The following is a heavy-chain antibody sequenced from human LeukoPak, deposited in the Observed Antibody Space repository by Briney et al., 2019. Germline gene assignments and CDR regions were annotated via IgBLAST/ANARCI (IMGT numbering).Heavy chain of an antibody. V-gene: IGHV4-34*01. CDR1: GGSFSGYY. CDR2: INHSGST. CDR3: ARQMSVLWFGEGYYMDV. Sequence: SETLSLTCAVYGGSFSGYYWSWIRQPPGKGLEWIGEINHSGSTNYNPSLKSRVTISVDTSKNQFSLKLSSVTAADTAVYYCARQMSVLWFGEGYYMDVWGRGTTVTISS. D-gene: IGHD3-10*01. J-gene: IGHJ6*03.